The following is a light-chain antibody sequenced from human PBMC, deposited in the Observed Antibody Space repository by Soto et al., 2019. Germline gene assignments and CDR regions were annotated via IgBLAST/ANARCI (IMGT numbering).Light chain of an antibody. J-gene: IGLJ7*01. Sequence: QSALTQPPSASGSPGQSVTISCTGTSSDVGGYNYVSWCQQHPGKPPKLIIYEVSKRPSGVPDRFFGSKSGNTASLTVSGLQAEDEADYYCSSYAGSNNFVFGTGTQLTVL. CDR2: EVS. CDR1: SSDVGGYNY. V-gene: IGLV2-8*01. CDR3: SSYAGSNNFV.